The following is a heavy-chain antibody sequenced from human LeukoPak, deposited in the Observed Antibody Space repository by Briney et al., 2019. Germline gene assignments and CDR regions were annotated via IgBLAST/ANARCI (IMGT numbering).Heavy chain of an antibody. Sequence: SVKVSCKASGGTFSSYAISWVRQAPGQGLEWMGRIIPIFGTANYAQKFQGRVTITADESTSTAYMELSSLRSEDTAVYYCARNGRGYSYGYYFDYWGQGTLVTVSS. D-gene: IGHD5-18*01. J-gene: IGHJ4*02. V-gene: IGHV1-69*13. CDR3: ARNGRGYSYGYYFDY. CDR1: GGTFSSYA. CDR2: IIPIFGTA.